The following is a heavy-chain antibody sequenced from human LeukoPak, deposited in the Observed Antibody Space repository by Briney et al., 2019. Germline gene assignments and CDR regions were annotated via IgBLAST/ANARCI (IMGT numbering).Heavy chain of an antibody. V-gene: IGHV4-59*01. Sequence: TSETLSLTCTVSGGSISSYYRSWIRQPPGKGLEWIGYIYYSGSTNYNPSLKSRVTISVDTSKNQLSLKLSSVTAADTAVYYCARGSGRGMDVWGQGTTVTVSS. CDR1: GGSISSYY. J-gene: IGHJ6*02. D-gene: IGHD1-26*01. CDR3: ARGSGRGMDV. CDR2: IYYSGST.